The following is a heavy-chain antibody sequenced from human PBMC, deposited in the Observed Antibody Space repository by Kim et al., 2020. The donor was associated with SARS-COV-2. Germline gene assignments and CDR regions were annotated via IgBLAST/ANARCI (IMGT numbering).Heavy chain of an antibody. D-gene: IGHD3-3*01. Sequence: GGSLRLSCAASGFTFSSYAMSWVRQAPGKGLEWVSAISGSGGSTYYADSVKGRFTISRDNSKNTLYLQMYSLRAEDTAVYYCAKVVYDFWSGNWRQGTLVTVSS. V-gene: IGHV3-23*01. CDR3: AKVVYDFWSGN. J-gene: IGHJ4*02. CDR2: ISGSGGST. CDR1: GFTFSSYA.